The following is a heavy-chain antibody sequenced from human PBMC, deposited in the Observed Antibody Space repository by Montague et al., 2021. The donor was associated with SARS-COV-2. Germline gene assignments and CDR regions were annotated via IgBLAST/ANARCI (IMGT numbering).Heavy chain of an antibody. CDR2: INHGGST. CDR3: ARGARQGYGFRLGSFDY. CDR1: GGSFSGYS. J-gene: IGHJ4*02. Sequence: SETLSLTCAVDGGSFSGYSWNWIRQPPGKGLEWIGEINHGGSTNYNPSLKSRVTMSVDTSKNQFSLKLSSVTAADTAVYYCARGARQGYGFRLGSFDYWGQGTLVTVSS. V-gene: IGHV4-34*01. D-gene: IGHD3-16*01.